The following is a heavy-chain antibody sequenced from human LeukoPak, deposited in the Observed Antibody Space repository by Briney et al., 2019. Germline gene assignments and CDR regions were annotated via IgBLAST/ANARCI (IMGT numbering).Heavy chain of an antibody. D-gene: IGHD3/OR15-3a*01. V-gene: IGHV4-4*07. CDR3: ARDFLDGDNAFDI. J-gene: IGHJ3*02. CDR2: IYSSGNT. CDR1: GVSISSYY. Sequence: SETLSLTCAVSGVSISSYYWSWIRQSAGKGLEWIGRIYSSGNTNYNPSLKSRVTMSVDTPKNQFSLKLSSVTAADTAVYYCARDFLDGDNAFDIWGQGTMVTVSS.